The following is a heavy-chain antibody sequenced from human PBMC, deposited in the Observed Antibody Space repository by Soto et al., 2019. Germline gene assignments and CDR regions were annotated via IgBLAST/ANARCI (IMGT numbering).Heavy chain of an antibody. D-gene: IGHD3-9*01. CDR1: GFTFSSYS. J-gene: IGHJ5*02. CDR3: ARTSYDILTGYYSNWFDP. V-gene: IGHV3-21*01. Sequence: SCAASGFTFSSYSMNWVRQAPGKGLEWVSSISSSSSYIYYADSVKGRFTISRDNAKNSLYLQMNSLRAEDTAVYYCARTSYDILTGYYSNWFDPWGQGTLVTVSS. CDR2: ISSSSSYI.